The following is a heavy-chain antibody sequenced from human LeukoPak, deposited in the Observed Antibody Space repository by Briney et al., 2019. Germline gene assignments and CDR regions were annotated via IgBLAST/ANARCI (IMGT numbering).Heavy chain of an antibody. D-gene: IGHD6-19*01. CDR2: ISSSGSTI. J-gene: IGHJ4*02. CDR3: ASPTAYSSGWPEFH. V-gene: IGHV3-11*01. Sequence: PGGSLRLSCAASGFTFSDYYMSWIRQAPGKGLEWVSYISSSGSTIYYADSVKGRFTISRDNAKNSLYLQMNSLRAEDTAVYYCASPTAYSSGWPEFHWGQGTLVTVSS. CDR1: GFTFSDYY.